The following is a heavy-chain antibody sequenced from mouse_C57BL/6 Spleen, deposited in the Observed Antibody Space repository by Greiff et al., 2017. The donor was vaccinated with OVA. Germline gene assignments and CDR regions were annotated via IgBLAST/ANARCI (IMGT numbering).Heavy chain of an antibody. CDR1: GYTFTSYW. CDR3: ASPPNYYGSAYFDY. V-gene: IGHV1-53*01. J-gene: IGHJ2*01. Sequence: QVQLQQPGPELVKPGASVKLSCKASGYTFTSYWMHWVKQRPGQGLEWIGNINPSNGGTNYNEKFKSKATLTVDKSSNTAYMQLSSLTSEDSAVYYCASPPNYYGSAYFDYWGQGTTLTVSS. D-gene: IGHD1-1*01. CDR2: INPSNGGT.